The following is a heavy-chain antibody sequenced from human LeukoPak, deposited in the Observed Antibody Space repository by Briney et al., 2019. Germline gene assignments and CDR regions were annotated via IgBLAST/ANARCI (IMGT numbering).Heavy chain of an antibody. CDR2: INHSGST. V-gene: IGHV4-39*07. CDR1: GGSISGSIYS. CDR3: ARGYGSGSFFDY. D-gene: IGHD3-10*01. Sequence: KPSETLSLTCSVSGGSISGSIYSWGWIRQPPGKGLEWIGEINHSGSTNYNPSLKSRVTISIDTSMNQFSLKLSSVTAADTAVYYCARGYGSGSFFDYWGQGTLVTVSS. J-gene: IGHJ4*02.